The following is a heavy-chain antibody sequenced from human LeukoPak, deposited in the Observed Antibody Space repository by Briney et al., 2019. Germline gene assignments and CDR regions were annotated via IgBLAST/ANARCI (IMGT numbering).Heavy chain of an antibody. CDR2: TYYRSKWYN. CDR3: ARVRFPYPASAGLDY. CDR1: GDSVSSNSAA. D-gene: IGHD6-13*01. Sequence: PSQTLSLTCAISGDSVSSNSAAWHWLRQSPSRGLEWPGRTYYRSKWYNDYAGSVKSRITINSDTSKNQFSLQLNSVTPEDTAVYYCARVRFPYPASAGLDYWGQGTLVTVSS. V-gene: IGHV6-1*01. J-gene: IGHJ4*02.